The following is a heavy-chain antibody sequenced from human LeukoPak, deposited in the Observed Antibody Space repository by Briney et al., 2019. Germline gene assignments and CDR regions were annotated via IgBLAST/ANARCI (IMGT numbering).Heavy chain of an antibody. CDR3: ARDGDGVSAMPFDY. V-gene: IGHV3-7*01. CDR2: IKQDGSEK. CDR1: GFTFTSHY. J-gene: IGHJ4*02. Sequence: GGSLRLSCAASGFTFTSHYMSWVRQAPGKGLEWVANIKQDGSEKHYLDSVKGRFTISRDNAKSSMSLQMNTLRVEDTAVYYCARDGDGVSAMPFDYWGQGTLVTVSS. D-gene: IGHD2-2*01.